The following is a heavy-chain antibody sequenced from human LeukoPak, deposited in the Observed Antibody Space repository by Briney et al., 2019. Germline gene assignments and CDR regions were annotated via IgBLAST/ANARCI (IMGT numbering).Heavy chain of an antibody. CDR1: GFTFSSYA. Sequence: GGSLRLSCAASGFTFSSYAMHWVRQAPGKGLEWVAVISYDGSNKYYADSVKGRFTISRDNAKNSLYLQMNSLRAEDTAVYYCASCSSTNCYWGQGTLVTVSS. V-gene: IGHV3-30-3*01. D-gene: IGHD2-2*01. J-gene: IGHJ4*02. CDR2: ISYDGSNK. CDR3: ASCSSTNCY.